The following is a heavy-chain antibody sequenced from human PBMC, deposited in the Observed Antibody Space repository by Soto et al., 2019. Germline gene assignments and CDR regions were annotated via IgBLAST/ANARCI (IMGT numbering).Heavy chain of an antibody. Sequence: GASVKVTCKASGYTLTGYYMHWVRQAPGQGLEWMGWINPNSGGTNYAQKFQGWVTMTRDTSISTAYMELSRLRSDDTAVYYCARATNSNYYGMDVWGQGTTVTVSS. CDR1: GYTLTGYY. V-gene: IGHV1-2*04. CDR3: ARATNSNYYGMDV. CDR2: INPNSGGT. J-gene: IGHJ6*02. D-gene: IGHD1-26*01.